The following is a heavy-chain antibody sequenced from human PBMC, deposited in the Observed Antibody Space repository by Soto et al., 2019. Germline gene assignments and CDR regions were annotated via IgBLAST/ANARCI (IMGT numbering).Heavy chain of an antibody. J-gene: IGHJ6*02. V-gene: IGHV5-51*01. Sequence: PGESLKISCKGSGYSFTSYWIGWVRQMPGKGLEWMGIIYPGDSDTRYSPSFQGQVTISADKSISTAYLQWSSLKASDTAMYYCARLPSGRGTGVLPPRRYYYYGMDVWGQGTTVTVSS. CDR1: GYSFTSYW. CDR2: IYPGDSDT. D-gene: IGHD7-27*01. CDR3: ARLPSGRGTGVLPPRRYYYYGMDV.